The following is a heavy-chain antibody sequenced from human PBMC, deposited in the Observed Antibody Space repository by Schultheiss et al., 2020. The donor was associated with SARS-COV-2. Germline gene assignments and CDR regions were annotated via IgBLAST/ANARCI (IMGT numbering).Heavy chain of an antibody. Sequence: ASVKVSCKASGYTFTGYYMHWVRQAPGQGLEWMGWINPNSGGTNYAQKFQGRVTMTRDTSTSTVYMELSSLRSEDTAVYYCAKDQDILTGYYFGSWGQGTLVTVSS. D-gene: IGHD3-9*01. CDR2: INPNSGGT. CDR3: AKDQDILTGYYFGS. CDR1: GYTFTGYY. V-gene: IGHV1-2*02. J-gene: IGHJ4*02.